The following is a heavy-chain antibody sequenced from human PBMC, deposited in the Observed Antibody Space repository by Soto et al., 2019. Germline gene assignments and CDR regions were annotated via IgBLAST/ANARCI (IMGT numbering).Heavy chain of an antibody. CDR1: GYRFTPYW. J-gene: IGHJ5*02. CDR2: IFPSDSDT. CDR3: ARKDKSGYFNWFDP. V-gene: IGHV5-51*01. D-gene: IGHD3-22*01. Sequence: PRESLKISCRTSGYRFTPYWIAWVRQMPGKGLEWMGIIFPSDSDTRYSPSFQGQVTISADRSTSTVFLQWASLKASDTAVYFCARKDKSGYFNWFDPWGQGTLVTVSS.